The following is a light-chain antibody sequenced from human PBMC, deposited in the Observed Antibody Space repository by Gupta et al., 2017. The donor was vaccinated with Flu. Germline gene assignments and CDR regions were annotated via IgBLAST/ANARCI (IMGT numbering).Light chain of an antibody. CDR3: QQGLNALS. Sequence: DIVLTQSPDSLAVSLGERATINCKSSQSVLYSLNNKNYLAWYQQKPGQAPKLLIYWASTRASGVPDRFSGRGSGXDFTLTXSSRQDEDVAVYYCQQGLNALSFGXGTKVKIK. CDR1: QSVLYSLNNKNY. CDR2: WAS. V-gene: IGKV4-1*01. J-gene: IGKJ4*01.